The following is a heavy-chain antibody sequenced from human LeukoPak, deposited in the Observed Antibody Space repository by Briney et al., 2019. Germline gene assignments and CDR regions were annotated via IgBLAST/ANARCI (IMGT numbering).Heavy chain of an antibody. CDR1: GYTFTSYD. J-gene: IGHJ4*02. CDR3: ARNRDYDFWSGPAHY. D-gene: IGHD3-3*01. Sequence: ASVKVSCKASGYTFTSYDINWVRQATGQGLEWMGWMNPNSGNTDYTQKFQGRVTMTRNTSISTAYMELSSLRSEDTAVYYCARNRDYDFWSGPAHYWGQGTLVTVSS. CDR2: MNPNSGNT. V-gene: IGHV1-8*01.